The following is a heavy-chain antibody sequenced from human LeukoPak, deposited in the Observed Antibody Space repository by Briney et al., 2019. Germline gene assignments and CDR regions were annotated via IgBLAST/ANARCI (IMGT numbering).Heavy chain of an antibody. J-gene: IGHJ5*02. CDR2: IYHNGST. CDR1: GGSISNNC. Sequence: PSGTLSLTCAVSGGSISNNCWSWVRQPPGKGLEWMGEIYHNGSTTYNPSLKSRVTISVDKSKNQFSLKLRSVTAADRAVYYCARRYRSSWYRFDPWGQGNLVTVSS. V-gene: IGHV4-4*02. D-gene: IGHD6-13*01. CDR3: ARRYRSSWYRFDP.